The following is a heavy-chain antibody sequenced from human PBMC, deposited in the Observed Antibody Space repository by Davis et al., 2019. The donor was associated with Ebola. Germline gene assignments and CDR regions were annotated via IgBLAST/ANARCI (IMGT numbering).Heavy chain of an antibody. J-gene: IGHJ3*02. CDR3: AAADIVVVVDGTSYPHAFDT. CDR1: GFTFSSYS. D-gene: IGHD2-15*01. CDR2: ISSSSNYI. V-gene: IGHV3-21*01. Sequence: GESLKISCAASGFTFSSYSMNWVRQAPGKELEWVSSISSSSNYIYYADSMKGRFTISRDNAKNSLFLQMNSLRAEDTAVYYCAAADIVVVVDGTSYPHAFDTWGQGTVVTVSS.